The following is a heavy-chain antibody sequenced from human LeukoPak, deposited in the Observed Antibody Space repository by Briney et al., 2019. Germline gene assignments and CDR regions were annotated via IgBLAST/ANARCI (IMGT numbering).Heavy chain of an antibody. Sequence: GGSLRLSCAASGFTVSGNYMSWVRQAPGKGLEWVSVIYSGGSTYYADSVKGRFTISRDNSKNTLYLQMNSLRAEDTAVYYCARIDPYSSGWYRQDYWGQGTLVTVSS. J-gene: IGHJ4*02. CDR3: ARIDPYSSGWYRQDY. V-gene: IGHV3-53*01. CDR2: IYSGGST. D-gene: IGHD6-19*01. CDR1: GFTVSGNY.